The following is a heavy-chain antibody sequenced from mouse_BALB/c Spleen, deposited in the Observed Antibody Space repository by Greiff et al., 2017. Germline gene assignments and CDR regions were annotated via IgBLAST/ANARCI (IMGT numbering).Heavy chain of an antibody. J-gene: IGHJ4*01. CDR3: ARYDYEAMDY. CDR2: ISDGGSYT. V-gene: IGHV5-4*02. D-gene: IGHD2-10*02. CDR1: GFTFSDYY. Sequence: EVQLVESGGGLVKPGGSLKLSCAASGFTFSDYYMYWVRQTPEKRLEWVATISDGGSYTYYPDSVKGRFTISRDNAKNNLYLQMSSLKSEDTAMYYCARYDYEAMDYWGQGTSVTVSS.